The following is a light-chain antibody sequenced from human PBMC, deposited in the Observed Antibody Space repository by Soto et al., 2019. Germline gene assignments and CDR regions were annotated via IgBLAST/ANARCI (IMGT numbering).Light chain of an antibody. V-gene: IGLV2-14*03. CDR3: SSYTTSSPLGV. CDR2: DVS. J-gene: IGLJ1*01. CDR1: SSDVGGYEY. Sequence: QSVLTQPASVSGSPGQSITISCTGTSSDVGGYEYVSWYQQHPGKAPKRIIYDVSDRPSGVSNRFSGPKSGNTASLAISGLQAEDEADYYCSSYTTSSPLGVFGTGTKVTVL.